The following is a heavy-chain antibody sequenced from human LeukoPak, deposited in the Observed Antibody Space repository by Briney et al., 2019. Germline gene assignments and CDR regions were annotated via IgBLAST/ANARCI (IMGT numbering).Heavy chain of an antibody. V-gene: IGHV3-7*01. Sequence: GGSLRLSCAASGFTFSDYWMSWVRQAPGKGLEWVANINQDGSLKYYVDSVKGRFTISRDNAKNSLYLQMNSLRGEDTAVYSCARDLRTGYTYGYPLDYWGQGTLVTVSS. D-gene: IGHD5-18*01. CDR2: INQDGSLK. J-gene: IGHJ4*02. CDR1: GFTFSDYW. CDR3: ARDLRTGYTYGYPLDY.